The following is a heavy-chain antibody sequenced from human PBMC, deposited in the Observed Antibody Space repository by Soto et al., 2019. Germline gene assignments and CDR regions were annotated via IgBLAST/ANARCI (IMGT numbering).Heavy chain of an antibody. D-gene: IGHD3-10*01. CDR2: MNPNSGNT. CDR1: GYTFTSYD. V-gene: IGHV1-8*01. J-gene: IGHJ5*02. CDR3: ARMYYYGLGSYYNWFDP. Sequence: ASVKVSCKASGYTFTSYDINWVRQATGQGLEWMGRMNPNSGNTGYAQKFQGRVTMTRNTPISTAYMELSSLRSEDTAVYYCARMYYYGLGSYYNWFDPWGQGTLVTVSS.